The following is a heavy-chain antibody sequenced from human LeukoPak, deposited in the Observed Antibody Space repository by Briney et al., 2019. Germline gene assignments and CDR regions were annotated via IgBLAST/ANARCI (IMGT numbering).Heavy chain of an antibody. D-gene: IGHD4-23*01. V-gene: IGHV3-23*01. CDR2: ISGSGGST. J-gene: IGHJ3*02. Sequence: GGSLRLSCAASGFTFSSCAMSWVRQAPGKGLEWVSAISGSGGSTYYADSVKGRFTISRDNSKNTLYLQMNSLRAEDTAVYYCAKDPTVDDAFDIWGQGTMVTVSS. CDR1: GFTFSSCA. CDR3: AKDPTVDDAFDI.